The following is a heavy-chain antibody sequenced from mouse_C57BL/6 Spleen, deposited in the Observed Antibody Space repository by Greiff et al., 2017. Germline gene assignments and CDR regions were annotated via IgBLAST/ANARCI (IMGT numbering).Heavy chain of an antibody. CDR2: IFPGSGST. J-gene: IGHJ4*01. Sequence: SGPELVKPGASVKISCKASGYTFTDYYINWVKQRPGQGLEWIGWIFPGSGSTYYNEKFKGKATLTVDKSSSTAYMLLSSLTSEDSAVYFCARSRNEALYYYAMDYWGQGTSVTVSS. CDR1: GYTFTDYY. CDR3: ARSRNEALYYYAMDY. D-gene: IGHD2-1*01. V-gene: IGHV1-75*01.